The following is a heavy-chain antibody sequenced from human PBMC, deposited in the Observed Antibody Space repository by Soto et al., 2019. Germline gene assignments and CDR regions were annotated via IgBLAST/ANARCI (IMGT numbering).Heavy chain of an antibody. CDR2: IIPVVGGP. Sequence: QVQLVQSGAEVKKPGSSVRVACKTSGDIFNRYTISWVRQAPGLGLEWMGRIIPVVGGPNYAEKFRGRVTITADKATTSVYLEVRSLRSDDTATYYCARAESGGGSWYAAWGQGTLVTVSS. V-gene: IGHV1-69*02. CDR1: GDIFNRYT. CDR3: ARAESGGGSWYAA. J-gene: IGHJ5*02. D-gene: IGHD2-15*01.